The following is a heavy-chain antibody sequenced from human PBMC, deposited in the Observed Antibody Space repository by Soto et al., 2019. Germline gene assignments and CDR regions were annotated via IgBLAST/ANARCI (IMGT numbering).Heavy chain of an antibody. Sequence: GGSLRLSCAASGFIFSDRYMDWVRQTPGKGLEWLGRIRNRANSYSTEYAASVRGRFTISRDDSNNLLYLHMSRLKTEDTAVYSCAPIAMVEKFDTRGQGILVTVSS. CDR2: IRNRANSYST. CDR1: GFIFSDRY. J-gene: IGHJ5*02. CDR3: APIAMVEKFDT. D-gene: IGHD5-18*01. V-gene: IGHV3-72*01.